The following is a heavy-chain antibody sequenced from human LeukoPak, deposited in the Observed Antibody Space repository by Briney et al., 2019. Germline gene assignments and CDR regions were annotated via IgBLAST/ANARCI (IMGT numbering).Heavy chain of an antibody. CDR3: ARSGADAGGYYYDR. Sequence: GGSLRLSCAASGFTVSSNYMNWVRQAPGKGLEWVSVIYSGGATYYADSVKGRFTISRDNSEDTLYLQMNSLRAGDTAVYYCARSGADAGGYYYDRWGQGTMVTVSS. J-gene: IGHJ3*02. D-gene: IGHD3-10*01. CDR1: GFTVSSNY. CDR2: IYSGGAT. V-gene: IGHV3-53*01.